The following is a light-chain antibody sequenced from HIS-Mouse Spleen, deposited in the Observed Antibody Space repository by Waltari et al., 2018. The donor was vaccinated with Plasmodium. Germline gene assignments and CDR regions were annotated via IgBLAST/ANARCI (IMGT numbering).Light chain of an antibody. J-gene: IGKJ3*01. Sequence: DIQMTQSPSSLSASVGDRVTITCQSCQAISNYLNWYQQKPRKAPKLLIYDASNLETGVPSRFSGSGSGTDFTFTISSLQPEDIATDYCQQYDNLPPLFTFGPGTKVDIK. V-gene: IGKV1-33*01. CDR3: QQYDNLPPLFT. CDR1: QAISNY. CDR2: DAS.